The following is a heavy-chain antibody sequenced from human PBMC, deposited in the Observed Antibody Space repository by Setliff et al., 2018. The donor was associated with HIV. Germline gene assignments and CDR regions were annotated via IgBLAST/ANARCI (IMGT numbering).Heavy chain of an antibody. Sequence: PGGSLRLSCAASGFTFSTYSMNWVRQAPGKGLEWVSYISSSSSTIYYADSVKGRFTISRDNAKNSLYLQMNSLRAEDTAVYYCARDFGLTYWGQGTLVTVSS. V-gene: IGHV3-48*04. CDR1: GFTFSTYS. CDR3: ARDFGLTY. CDR2: ISSSSSTI. J-gene: IGHJ4*02. D-gene: IGHD2-21*01.